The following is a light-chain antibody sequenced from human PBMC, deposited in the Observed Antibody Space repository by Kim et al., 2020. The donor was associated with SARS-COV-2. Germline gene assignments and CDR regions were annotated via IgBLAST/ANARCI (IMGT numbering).Light chain of an antibody. J-gene: IGKJ2*01. CDR3: QQYSDWPPGDT. Sequence: EIVMTQSPATLSVSPGERATLSCRASQSVNSYLAWYQQKPGQARRLLIYGASTRATGIPARFSGSGSGTEFTLTISSLQPEDFAVYSCQQYSDWPPGDTFGQGTKLEI. CDR2: GAS. V-gene: IGKV3-15*01. CDR1: QSVNSY.